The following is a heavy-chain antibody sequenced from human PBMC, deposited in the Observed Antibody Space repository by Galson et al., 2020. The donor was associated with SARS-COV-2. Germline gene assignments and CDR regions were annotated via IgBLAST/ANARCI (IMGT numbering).Heavy chain of an antibody. Sequence: GESLKISCKGSGYSFISYWIGWVRQMPGKGLEWMGIIYPGDSDTRYSPSFQGQVTISADKSISTAYLQWSSLKASDTAMYYCARRGYCSSDSCYSFDYWGQGTLVTVSS. CDR2: IYPGDSDT. CDR3: ARRGYCSSDSCYSFDY. D-gene: IGHD2-15*01. J-gene: IGHJ4*02. V-gene: IGHV5-51*01. CDR1: GYSFISYW.